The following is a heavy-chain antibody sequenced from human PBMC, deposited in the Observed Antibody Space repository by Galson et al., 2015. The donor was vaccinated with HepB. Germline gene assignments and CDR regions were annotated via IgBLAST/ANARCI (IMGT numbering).Heavy chain of an antibody. CDR3: TSGNFDGPFDY. J-gene: IGHJ4*02. Sequence: SLRLSCAVSRLSFGDYAMSWFRRAPGKGLEWVGFIRSNTYGGTTQYAASLKGRFSISRDDSRSIAYLQMNSLKTEDTAVYFCTSGNFDGPFDYWGQGTRVTVSS. V-gene: IGHV3-49*03. CDR2: IRSNTYGGTT. D-gene: IGHD1-7*01. CDR1: RLSFGDYA.